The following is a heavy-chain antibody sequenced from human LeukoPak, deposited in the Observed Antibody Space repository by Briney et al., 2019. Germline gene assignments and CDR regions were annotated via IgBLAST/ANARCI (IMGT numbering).Heavy chain of an antibody. J-gene: IGHJ4*02. D-gene: IGHD4/OR15-4a*01. Sequence: PSETLSLTCTVSGGSISSYYWSWIRQPPGKGLEWIGYIYYSGSTNYNPSLKSRVTISVDTSKNQFSLKLSSVTAADTAVYYCARDDETGAVGYWGQGTLVTVSS. CDR1: GGSISSYY. V-gene: IGHV4-59*01. CDR3: ARDDETGAVGY. CDR2: IYYSGST.